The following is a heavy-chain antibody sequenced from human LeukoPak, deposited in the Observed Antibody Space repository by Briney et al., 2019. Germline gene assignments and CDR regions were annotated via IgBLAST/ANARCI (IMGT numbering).Heavy chain of an antibody. V-gene: IGHV1-8*01. D-gene: IGHD5-24*01. J-gene: IGHJ4*02. CDR1: GYTFTSDD. CDR2: MNPNSGNT. Sequence: ASVKVSCKASGYTFTSDDINWVRQATGQGLEWMGWMNPNSGNTGYAQKFQGRVTMTRNTSISTAYMELSSLRSEDTAVYYCARVFKKGDGYNLGYWGQGTLVTVSS. CDR3: ARVFKKGDGYNLGY.